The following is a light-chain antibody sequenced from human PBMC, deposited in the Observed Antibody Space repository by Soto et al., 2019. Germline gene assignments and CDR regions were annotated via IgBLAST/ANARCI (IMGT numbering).Light chain of an antibody. Sequence: AIQLTQSPSSLSASVGDRVTITCRASQGIGSSAFRLVSAETREGSEALIYDVSNLQSGVPSRFSGSGSGTDFTLTISSLQPEDFATYYCQQFDTYPLTFGQGTRLEIK. V-gene: IGKV1-13*02. J-gene: IGKJ5*01. CDR2: DVS. CDR3: QQFDTYPLT. CDR1: QGIGSSA.